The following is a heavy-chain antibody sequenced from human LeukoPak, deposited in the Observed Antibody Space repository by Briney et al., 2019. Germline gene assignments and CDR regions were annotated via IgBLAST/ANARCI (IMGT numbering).Heavy chain of an antibody. CDR1: GFTFSSYA. V-gene: IGHV3-23*01. D-gene: IGHD3-22*01. CDR2: ISGSGGST. CDR3: AEHYYDSSGHNLHLGY. J-gene: IGHJ4*02. Sequence: PGGSLRLSCAASGFTFSSYAMSWVRQAPGKGLEWVSAISGSGGSTYYADSVKGRFTISRDNSKNTLYLQMNSLRAEDTAVYYCAEHYYDSSGHNLHLGYWGQGTLVTVSS.